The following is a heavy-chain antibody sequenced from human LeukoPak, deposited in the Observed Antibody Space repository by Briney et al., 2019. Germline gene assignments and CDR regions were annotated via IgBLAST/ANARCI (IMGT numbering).Heavy chain of an antibody. CDR3: ARRDSSGWYVFDY. CDR1: GYTFTSYA. CDR2: INAGNGNT. V-gene: IGHV1-3*01. J-gene: IGHJ4*02. D-gene: IGHD6-19*01. Sequence: GASVKVSCKASGYTFTSYAMHWVRQAPGQRLEWMGWINAGNGNTKYSQKSQGRVTITRDTSASTAYMELSSLRSEDTAVYYCARRDSSGWYVFDYWGQGTLVTVSS.